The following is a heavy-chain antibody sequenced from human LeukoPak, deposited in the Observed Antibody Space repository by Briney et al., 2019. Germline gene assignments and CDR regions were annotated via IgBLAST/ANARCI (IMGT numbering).Heavy chain of an antibody. CDR1: GDSISGYY. J-gene: IGHJ4*02. D-gene: IGHD6-19*01. CDR3: AGRSRSGWYYDY. CDR2: IYYSGST. V-gene: IGHV4-59*01. Sequence: SETLSLTCTVSGDSISGYYWSWIRQPPGKGLEWIGYIYYSGSTNYNPSLKSRVTISVDTSKNQFSLKLSTVTAADTAVYFCAGRSRSGWYYDYWGQGTLVTVSP.